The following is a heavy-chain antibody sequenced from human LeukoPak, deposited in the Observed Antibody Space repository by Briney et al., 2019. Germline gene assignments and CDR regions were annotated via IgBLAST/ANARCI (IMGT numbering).Heavy chain of an antibody. CDR1: GFIFSSHW. V-gene: IGHV3-7*01. CDR2: INQDGSEK. J-gene: IGHJ4*02. D-gene: IGHD2-21*01. CDR3: ATDPYSGVLGF. Sequence: TGGSLRLSCAASGFIFSSHWMTWARQAPGKGLEWVANINQDGSEKYYVDSVKGRFAISRDNAKNSLDLQMNSLRPEDAAVYYFATDPYSGVLGFWGQGTLATVSS.